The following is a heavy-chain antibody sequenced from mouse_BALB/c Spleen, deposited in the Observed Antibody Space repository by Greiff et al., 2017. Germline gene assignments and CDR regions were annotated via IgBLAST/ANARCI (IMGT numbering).Heavy chain of an antibody. CDR3: ARTNWDDAMDY. CDR2: IWWDDDK. D-gene: IGHD4-1*02. CDR1: GFSLSTSGMG. J-gene: IGHJ4*01. Sequence: QVTLKVCGPGILQPSQTLSLTCSFSGFSLSTSGMGVGWIRQPSGKGLEWLAHIWWDDDKRYNPALKSRLTISKDTSSNQVFLKIASVDTADTATYYCARTNWDDAMDYWGQGTSVTVAS. V-gene: IGHV8-8*01.